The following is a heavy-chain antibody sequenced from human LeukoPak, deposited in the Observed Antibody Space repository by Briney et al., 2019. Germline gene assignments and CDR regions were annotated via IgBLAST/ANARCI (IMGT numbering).Heavy chain of an antibody. CDR1: GDSASSNSVA. CDR2: TYYRSKWYI. V-gene: IGHV6-1*01. D-gene: IGHD1-26*01. CDR3: ARVGGSYSYGMDV. Sequence: SQTLSLTCAISGDSASSNSVAWNWIRQSPSRGLEWLGRTYYRSKWYIEYAISVKSRMTINSDTSKNQFSLQLNSVTLEDTAVYYCARVGGSYSYGMDVWGQGTTVTVSS. J-gene: IGHJ6*02.